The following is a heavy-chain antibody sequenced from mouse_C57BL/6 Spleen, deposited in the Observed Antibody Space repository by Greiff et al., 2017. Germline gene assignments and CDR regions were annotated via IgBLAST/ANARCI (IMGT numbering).Heavy chain of an antibody. CDR1: GYTFTDYN. Sequence: EVKLMESGPELVKPGASVKIPCKASGYTFTDYNMDWVKQSHGKSLEWIGDINPNNGGTIYNQKFKGKATLTVDKSSSTAYMELRSLTSEDTAVYYCARSYYGSSYEWYFDVWGTGTTVTVSS. CDR2: INPNNGGT. J-gene: IGHJ1*03. CDR3: ARSYYGSSYEWYFDV. V-gene: IGHV1-18*01. D-gene: IGHD1-1*01.